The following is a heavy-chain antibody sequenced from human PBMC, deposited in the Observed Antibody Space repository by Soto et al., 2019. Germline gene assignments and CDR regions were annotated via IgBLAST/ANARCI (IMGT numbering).Heavy chain of an antibody. CDR3: ARQPSLRYSGYEAHYYYYGMDV. V-gene: IGHV5-51*01. D-gene: IGHD5-12*01. CDR1: GYSFTSYW. Sequence: GESLKISCKGSGYSFTSYWIGWVRQMPGKGLEWMGIIYPGDSDTRYSPSFQGQVTISADKSISTAYLQWSSLKASDTAMYYCARQPSLRYSGYEAHYYYYGMDVWGQGTTVTVS. CDR2: IYPGDSDT. J-gene: IGHJ6*02.